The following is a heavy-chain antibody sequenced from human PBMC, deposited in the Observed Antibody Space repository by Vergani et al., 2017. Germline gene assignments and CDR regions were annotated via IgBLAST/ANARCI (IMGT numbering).Heavy chain of an antibody. D-gene: IGHD4-17*01. V-gene: IGHV3-21*01. Sequence: EVQLVESGGGLVKPGGSLRLSCAASGFTFSSYSMNWVRQAPGKGLEWVSSISSSSSYIYYADSVKGRFTISRDNAKNSLYLQMNSLRAEDTAVYYCARDPVRTVTEEIRYFDLWGRGTLVTVSA. CDR1: GFTFSSYS. J-gene: IGHJ2*01. CDR3: ARDPVRTVTEEIRYFDL. CDR2: ISSSSSYI.